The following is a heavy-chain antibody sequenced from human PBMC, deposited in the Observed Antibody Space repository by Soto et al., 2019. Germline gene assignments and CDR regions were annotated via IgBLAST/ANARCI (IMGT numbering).Heavy chain of an antibody. CDR3: ARGNVVVPAAIGYYYYGMDV. D-gene: IGHD2-2*01. CDR2: IIPIFGTA. J-gene: IGHJ6*02. V-gene: IGHV1-69*01. CDR1: GGTFSSYA. Sequence: QVQLVQSGAEVKKPGSSVKVSCKASGGTFSSYAISWVRQAPGQGLEWMGGIIPIFGTANYAHKFQGRVTITADESTSTAYMELSSLRSEDTAVYYCARGNVVVPAAIGYYYYGMDVWGQGTTVTVSS.